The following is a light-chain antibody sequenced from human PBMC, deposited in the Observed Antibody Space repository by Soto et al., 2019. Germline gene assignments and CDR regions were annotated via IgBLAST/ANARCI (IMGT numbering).Light chain of an antibody. V-gene: IGLV2-14*03. CDR3: SSFTGTTTLDV. J-gene: IGLJ1*01. Sequence: QSVLTQPASVSGSPGQSITISCTGTSSDVGAYKYVSWYHQHPGKVPKLIIYSVSNRPSGVSNRFSGSKSGNTAFLTISGLQPEDEADYYCSSFTGTTTLDVFGTGTKVTVL. CDR2: SVS. CDR1: SSDVGAYKY.